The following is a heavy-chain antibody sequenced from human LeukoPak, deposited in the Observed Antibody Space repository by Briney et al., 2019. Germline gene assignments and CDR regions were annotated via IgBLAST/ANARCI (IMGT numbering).Heavy chain of an antibody. D-gene: IGHD2-2*01. J-gene: IGHJ6*03. CDR2: IIPILGIA. Sequence: SVKVSCKASGGTFSSYTISWVRQAPGQGLEWMGSIIPILGIANYAQKLQGRVTITADKSTSTAYMELSSLRSEDTAVYYCARAGVTDRPEVVWEAKYYYYHYRDVWGKGTTVTVSS. CDR3: ARAGVTDRPEVVWEAKYYYYHYRDV. V-gene: IGHV1-69*02. CDR1: GGTFSSYT.